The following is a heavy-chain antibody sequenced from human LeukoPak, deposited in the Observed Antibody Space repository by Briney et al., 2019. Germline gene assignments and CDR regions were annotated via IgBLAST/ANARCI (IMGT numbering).Heavy chain of an antibody. J-gene: IGHJ4*02. D-gene: IGHD6-19*01. CDR2: IYHSGST. V-gene: IGHV4-38-2*02. CDR1: GYSISSGYY. Sequence: SQTLSLTCTVSGYSISSGYYWGWIRQPPGKGLEWIGSIYHSGSTYYNPSLKSRVTISVDTSKNQFSLKLSSVTAADTAVYYCAREGRPGIAVAGTFDYWGQGTLVTVSS. CDR3: AREGRPGIAVAGTFDY.